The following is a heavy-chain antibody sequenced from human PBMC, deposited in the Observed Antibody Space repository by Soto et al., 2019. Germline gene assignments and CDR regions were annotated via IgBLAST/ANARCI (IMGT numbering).Heavy chain of an antibody. CDR2: ISSSSSYI. Sequence: PGGSLRLSCAASGFTFSSYSMNWVRQAPGKGLEWVSSISSSSSYIYYADSVKGRFTISRDNAKNSLYLQMNSLRAEDTAVYYCARDSYGSGSYYFSGSWFDPWGQGTLVTVSS. CDR1: GFTFSSYS. J-gene: IGHJ5*02. V-gene: IGHV3-21*01. D-gene: IGHD3-10*01. CDR3: ARDSYGSGSYYFSGSWFDP.